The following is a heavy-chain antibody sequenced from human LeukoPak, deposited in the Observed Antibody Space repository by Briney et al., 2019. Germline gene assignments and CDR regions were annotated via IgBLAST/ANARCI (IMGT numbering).Heavy chain of an antibody. J-gene: IGHJ4*02. Sequence: ASVKVSCKASGGTFSSYAISWVRQAPGQGLEWMGGIIPIFGTANYAQKLQGRVTMTTDTSTSTAYMELRSLRSDDTAVYYCARGGSSHPLDYWGQGTLVTVSS. CDR3: ARGGSSHPLDY. CDR1: GGTFSSYA. D-gene: IGHD6-13*01. CDR2: IIPIFGTA. V-gene: IGHV1-69*05.